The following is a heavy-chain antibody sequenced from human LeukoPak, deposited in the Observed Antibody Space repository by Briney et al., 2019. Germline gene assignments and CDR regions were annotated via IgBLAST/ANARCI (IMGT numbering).Heavy chain of an antibody. CDR1: GFTFSSYW. Sequence: GGSLRLSCAASGFTFSSYWMSWVRQAPGKGLEWVANIKQDGSEKYYVDSVKGRFTISRDNAKNSLYLQMNSLRAEDTAVYYCARDRENYCSSTSSYSWFDPWGQGTLVTVSS. CDR3: ARDRENYCSSTSSYSWFDP. CDR2: IKQDGSEK. V-gene: IGHV3-7*01. J-gene: IGHJ5*02. D-gene: IGHD2-2*02.